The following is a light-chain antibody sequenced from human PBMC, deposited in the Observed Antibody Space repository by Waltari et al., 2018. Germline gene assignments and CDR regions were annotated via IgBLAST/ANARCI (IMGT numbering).Light chain of an antibody. Sequence: QSVLTQPPSVSGAPGQRVTISCTGNNSYLGAGYDVHWFQQLPATAPTLLIFDNHSRAPGVPSRCSGAKSGAAPALASARLPPDDEGYYISQSYDTHCGVFCGGTKLT. CDR2: DNH. J-gene: IGLJ3*02. CDR3: QSYDTHCGV. CDR1: NSYLGAGYD. V-gene: IGLV1-40*01.